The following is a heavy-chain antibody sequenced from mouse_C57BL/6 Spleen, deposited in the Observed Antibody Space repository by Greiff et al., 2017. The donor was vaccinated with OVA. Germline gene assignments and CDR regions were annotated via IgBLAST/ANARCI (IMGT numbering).Heavy chain of an antibody. CDR2: IYPRSGNT. J-gene: IGHJ3*01. V-gene: IGHV1-81*01. CDR1: GYTFTSYG. Sequence: QVQLQQSGAELARPGASVKLSCKASGYTFTSYGISWVKQRTGQGLEWIGEIYPRSGNTYYNEKFKGKATLTADKSASTAYMELRSLTSEDSAVYFCARGPITTVVATPFAYWGQGTLVTVSA. D-gene: IGHD1-1*01. CDR3: ARGPITTVVATPFAY.